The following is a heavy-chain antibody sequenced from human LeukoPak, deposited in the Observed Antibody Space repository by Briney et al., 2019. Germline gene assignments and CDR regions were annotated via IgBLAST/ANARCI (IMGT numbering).Heavy chain of an antibody. D-gene: IGHD6-13*01. CDR2: ISGSGGST. CDR1: GFTFSSYA. Sequence: GSLRLSCAASGFTFSSYAMSWVRQAPGKGLEWVSVISGSGGSTYYADSVKGRFTISRDNSKNTLYLQMNSLRAEDTAVYYCAKGEAAADSRFQHWGQGTLVTVSS. V-gene: IGHV3-23*01. J-gene: IGHJ1*01. CDR3: AKGEAAADSRFQH.